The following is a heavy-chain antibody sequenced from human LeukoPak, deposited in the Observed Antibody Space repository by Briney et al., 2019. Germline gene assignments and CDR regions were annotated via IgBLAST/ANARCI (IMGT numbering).Heavy chain of an antibody. J-gene: IGHJ2*01. D-gene: IGHD6-13*01. CDR2: INHSGST. CDR1: GGSFSGYY. V-gene: IGHV4-34*01. CDR3: VRVSSSWYQDWYFDL. Sequence: PETLSLTCAVYGGSFSGYYWSWIRQPPGKGLEWIGEINHSGSTNYNPSLKSRVTISVDTSKNQFSLKLSSVTAADTAVYYCVRVSSSWYQDWYFDLWGRGTLVTVSS.